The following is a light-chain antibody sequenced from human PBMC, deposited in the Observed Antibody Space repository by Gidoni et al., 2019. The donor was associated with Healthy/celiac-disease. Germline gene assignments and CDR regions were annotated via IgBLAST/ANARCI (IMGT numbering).Light chain of an antibody. V-gene: IGLV4-60*03. J-gene: IGLJ3*02. CDR1: SGHSSYI. CDR3: ETWDSNTRV. Sequence: HPLLTQSSSASSSLSSSVKLTCTLSSGHSSYIIAWHQQQPGKAPRYLMKLEGSGSYNKGSGVPDRFSGSSSGADRYLTISNLQSEDEADYYCETWDSNTRVFGGGTKLTVL. CDR2: LEGSGSY.